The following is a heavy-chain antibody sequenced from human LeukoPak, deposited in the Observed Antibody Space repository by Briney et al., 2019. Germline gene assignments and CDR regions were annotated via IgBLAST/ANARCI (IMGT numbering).Heavy chain of an antibody. CDR2: ISSSSSTI. Sequence: GGSLRLSCAASGFTFSSYSMNWVRQAPGKGLEWVSYISSSSSTIYYADSVKGRFTISRDNAKNSLYPQMNSLRAEDTAVYYCARTGGGAGYWGQGTLVTVSS. J-gene: IGHJ4*02. D-gene: IGHD1-1*01. V-gene: IGHV3-48*04. CDR3: ARTGGGAGY. CDR1: GFTFSSYS.